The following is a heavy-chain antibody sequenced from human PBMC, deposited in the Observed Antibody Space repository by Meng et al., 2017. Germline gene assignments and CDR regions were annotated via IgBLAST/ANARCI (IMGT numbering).Heavy chain of an antibody. CDR3: AHALYGDYRFDY. V-gene: IGHV2-5*02. D-gene: IGHD4-17*01. CDR2: IYWDDDK. Sequence: SGPTPVKPTQTLTPICTFSGFSLSTSGVGVGWIRQPPGKAREWLALIYWDDDKRYSPSLKSRPTITKDTSKNQVVLTMTNMDPVDTATYYCAHALYGDYRFDYWGQGTLVTVSS. CDR1: GFSLSTSGVG. J-gene: IGHJ4*02.